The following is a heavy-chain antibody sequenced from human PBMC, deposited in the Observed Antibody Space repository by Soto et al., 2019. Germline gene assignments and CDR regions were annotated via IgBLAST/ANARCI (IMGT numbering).Heavy chain of an antibody. CDR3: PTLWFGEGNY. V-gene: IGHV4-39*01. CDR2: IYYSGST. CDR1: GGSISSSSYY. J-gene: IGHJ4*02. D-gene: IGHD3-10*01. Sequence: QLQLQESGPGLVKPSETLSLTCTVSGGSISSSSYYWGWIRQPPGKGLEWIGSIYYSGSTYYNPSLKVRSTIPVDTSKNQFSLKLGSVTAADTAVYYGPTLWFGEGNYWGRGTRVTVSS.